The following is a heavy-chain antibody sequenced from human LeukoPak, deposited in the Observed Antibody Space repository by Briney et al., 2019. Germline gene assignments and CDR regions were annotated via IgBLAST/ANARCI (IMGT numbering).Heavy chain of an antibody. CDR1: GGSITSSTYY. CDR3: ASELSGSYCIGY. D-gene: IGHD3-10*01. J-gene: IGHJ4*02. V-gene: IGHV4-39*07. CDR2: IYYSGNT. Sequence: SETLSLTCTVSGGSITSSTYYWGWIRQPPGKGLEWIGSIYYSGNTYYNPSLKSRITISVDTSKNQFSLKLSSVTAADTAVYYCASELSGSYCIGYWGQGTLVTVSS.